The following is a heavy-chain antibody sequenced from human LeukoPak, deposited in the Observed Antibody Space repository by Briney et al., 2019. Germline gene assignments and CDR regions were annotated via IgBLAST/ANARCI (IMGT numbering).Heavy chain of an antibody. CDR1: GCAVHNYA. CDR2: ISDTK. CDR3: AKDTGGNGAYFYAMDV. D-gene: IGHD4-23*01. Sequence: GGALRLSCVGSGCAVHNYAMHWVRRPPGKGREWVSAISDTKAYADSVKGRFTISRDRARNSLYLQMDSLRPEDTALYYCAKDTGGNGAYFYAMDVWGQGTSVSVSS. V-gene: IGHV3-9*01. J-gene: IGHJ6*02.